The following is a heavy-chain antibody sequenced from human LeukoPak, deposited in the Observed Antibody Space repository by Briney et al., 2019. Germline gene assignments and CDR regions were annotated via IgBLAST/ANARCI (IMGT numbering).Heavy chain of an antibody. CDR1: GDSISSSSYY. V-gene: IGHV4-61*02. CDR2: IYVIGST. J-gene: IGHJ4*02. CDR3: AREGWERHHFDH. D-gene: IGHD1-26*01. Sequence: SETLSLTCTVSGDSISSSSYYWSWIRQPAGKGLEWIGRIYVIGSTNYNPSLKSRVTITMDTSKNQFSLKLSSVTAADTAVYYCAREGWERHHFDHWGQGTLVTVSS.